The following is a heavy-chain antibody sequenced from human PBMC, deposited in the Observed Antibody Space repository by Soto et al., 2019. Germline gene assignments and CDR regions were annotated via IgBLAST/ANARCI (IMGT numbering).Heavy chain of an antibody. J-gene: IGHJ4*02. D-gene: IGHD3-3*01. CDR1: GGSISSSNW. Sequence: PSETLSLTCAVSGGSISSSNWWSWVRQPPGKGLEWIGEIYHSGSTNYNPSLKSRVTISVDKSKNQFSLKLSPVTAADTAVYYCARRGLDFWSGYYDYWGQGTLVTVSS. CDR2: IYHSGST. V-gene: IGHV4-4*02. CDR3: ARRGLDFWSGYYDY.